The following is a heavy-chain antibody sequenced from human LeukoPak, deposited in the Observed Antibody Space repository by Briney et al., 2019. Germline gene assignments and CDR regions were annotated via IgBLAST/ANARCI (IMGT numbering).Heavy chain of an antibody. V-gene: IGHV1-24*01. CDR2: FDPEDGET. J-gene: IGHJ4*02. D-gene: IGHD3-22*01. Sequence: ASVKVSCKVSGYTLTELSMHWVRQAPGKGLEWMGGFDPEDGETIYAQKFQGRVTMTEDTSTDTAYMELSSLRSEDTAVHYCATVIGYYDSSGYYHYWGQGTLVTVSS. CDR1: GYTLTELS. CDR3: ATVIGYYDSSGYYHY.